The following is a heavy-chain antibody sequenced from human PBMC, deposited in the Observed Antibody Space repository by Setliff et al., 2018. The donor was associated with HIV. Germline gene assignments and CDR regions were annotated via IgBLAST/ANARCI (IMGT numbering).Heavy chain of an antibody. Sequence: ASVKVSCKASGYTFTGYYMHWVRQAPGQGLEWMGRINPNSGGTNYAQKFQGRVTMTRDTSMNTAYMELSRLRSEDTAVYYCATVRIVGATEFDYWGQGTVVTVSS. CDR3: ATVRIVGATEFDY. CDR1: GYTFTGYY. CDR2: INPNSGGT. J-gene: IGHJ4*02. V-gene: IGHV1-2*06. D-gene: IGHD1-26*01.